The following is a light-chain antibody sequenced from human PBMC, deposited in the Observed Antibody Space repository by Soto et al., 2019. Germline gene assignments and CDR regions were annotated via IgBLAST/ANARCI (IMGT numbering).Light chain of an antibody. CDR1: QGISNY. CDR2: AAS. Sequence: DIQMTQSPSSLSASVGDRVTITCRASQGISNYLAWYQQKPGKVPKLLIYAASTLQSGVPSRFSGSGSGTEFTLTISILQPEDVATYYCQKYNSAPRWTFGQGTKVEIK. V-gene: IGKV1-27*01. CDR3: QKYNSAPRWT. J-gene: IGKJ1*01.